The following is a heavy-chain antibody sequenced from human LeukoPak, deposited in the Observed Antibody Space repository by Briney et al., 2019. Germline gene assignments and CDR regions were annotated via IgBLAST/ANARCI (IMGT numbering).Heavy chain of an antibody. D-gene: IGHD6-13*01. V-gene: IGHV3-9*01. CDR1: GFTFDDYA. CDR2: ISWNSGSI. Sequence: GRSLRLSCAASGFTFDDYAMHWVRQAPGKGLEWVSGISWNSGSIGYADSVKGRFTISRDNAKNSLYLQMNSLRAEDTALYYCAKDMNFLGSSSEAFDIWGQGTMVTVSS. CDR3: AKDMNFLGSSSEAFDI. J-gene: IGHJ3*02.